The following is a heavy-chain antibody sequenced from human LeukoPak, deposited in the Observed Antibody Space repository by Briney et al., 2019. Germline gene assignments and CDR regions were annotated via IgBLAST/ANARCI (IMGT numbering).Heavy chain of an antibody. CDR3: ARDPSHYYGDYYFDY. CDR1: GGTFSSYA. Sequence: SVKVSCKASGGTFSSYAISWVRQAPGQGLEWMGGIIPIFGTANYAQKFQGRVTITADKSTSTAYMELSSLRSEDTAVYYCARDPSHYYGDYYFDYWGQGTLVTVSS. CDR2: IIPIFGTA. D-gene: IGHD4-17*01. J-gene: IGHJ4*02. V-gene: IGHV1-69*06.